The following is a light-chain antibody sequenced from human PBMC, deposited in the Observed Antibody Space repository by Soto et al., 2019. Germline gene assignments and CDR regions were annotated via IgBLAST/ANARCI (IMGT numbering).Light chain of an antibody. J-gene: IGLJ3*02. V-gene: IGLV1-47*01. Sequence: QSVLTQPPSASGTPGQRVTISCSGSSSNVGTKYVYWYQQLPGTAPKLLIYRNNQRPSGVPDRFSGSKSGTSASLAISGLRSDDEADYYCATWDDSLSGRVFGGGTQLTVL. CDR1: SSNVGTKY. CDR2: RNN. CDR3: ATWDDSLSGRV.